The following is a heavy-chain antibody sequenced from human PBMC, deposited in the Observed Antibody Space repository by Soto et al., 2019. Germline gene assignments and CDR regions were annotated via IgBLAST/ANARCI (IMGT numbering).Heavy chain of an antibody. CDR2: IWYDGSNK. J-gene: IGHJ4*02. CDR3: ARDPPGSGSDY. D-gene: IGHD5-12*01. Sequence: LRLSCAASGFTFSSYGMHWVRQAPGKGLEWVAVIWYDGSNKYYADSVKGRFTISRDNSKNTLYLQMNSLRAEDTAVYYCARDPPGSGSDYWGQGTLVTVSS. CDR1: GFTFSSYG. V-gene: IGHV3-33*01.